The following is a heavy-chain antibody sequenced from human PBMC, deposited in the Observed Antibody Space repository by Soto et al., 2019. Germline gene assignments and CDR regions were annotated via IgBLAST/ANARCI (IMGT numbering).Heavy chain of an antibody. CDR1: GGTFSSYA. CDR2: LIPIFGTA. Sequence: SVKVSCKASGGTFSSYAISWVRQAPGQGLEWMGGLIPIFGTANYAQKFQGRVTITADESTRTAYMELSSLKSEDTAVYYCATDKGPVVQAAGVLIKPQLSWSNWFDPWGQGTLVTVSS. V-gene: IGHV1-69*13. CDR3: ATDKGPVVQAAGVLIKPQLSWSNWFDP. D-gene: IGHD2-2*01. J-gene: IGHJ5*02.